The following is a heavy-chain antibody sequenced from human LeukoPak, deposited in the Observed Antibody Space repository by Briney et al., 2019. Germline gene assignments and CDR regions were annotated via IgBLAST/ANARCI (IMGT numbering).Heavy chain of an antibody. CDR3: AKDPQPSGSRYSNFDS. CDR2: ISGSGDKK. D-gene: IGHD5-12*01. CDR1: GFTFSSYW. V-gene: IGHV3-23*01. J-gene: IGHJ4*02. Sequence: PGGSLRLSCAASGFTFSSYWMSWVRQAPGKGLEWVSAISGSGDKKYHANFVKGRFSISRDNSKNTLFLQMNSLRAEDTAVYYCAKDPQPSGSRYSNFDSWGQGTLVTVSS.